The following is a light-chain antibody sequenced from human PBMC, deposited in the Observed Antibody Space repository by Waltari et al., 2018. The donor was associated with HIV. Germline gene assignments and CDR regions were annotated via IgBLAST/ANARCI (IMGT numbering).Light chain of an antibody. V-gene: IGKV3-15*01. CDR1: QSVSSN. J-gene: IGKJ1*01. CDR3: QQYNNWPSAWT. CDR2: GAS. Sequence: EIVMTQSPATLSVSPGERATLSCRVSQSVSSNLAWYQQKPGQAPWLLIYGASTRATGIPARFSGSGSGTEFTLTISSLQSEDFAVYYCQQYNNWPSAWTFGQGTKVEIK.